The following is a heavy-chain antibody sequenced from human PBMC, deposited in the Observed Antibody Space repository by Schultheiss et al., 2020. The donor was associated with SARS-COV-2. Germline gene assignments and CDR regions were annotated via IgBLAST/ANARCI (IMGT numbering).Heavy chain of an antibody. D-gene: IGHD3-10*01. CDR1: GFTFSSYS. Sequence: GGSLRLSCAASGFTFSSYSMNWVRQAPGKGLEWVSSISSSSSYIYYADSVKGRFTISRDNAKNSLFLQMNSLRAEDTAVYYCARDFSDGSGMDPWGQGTLVTVSS. J-gene: IGHJ5*02. CDR3: ARDFSDGSGMDP. V-gene: IGHV3-21*01. CDR2: ISSSSSYI.